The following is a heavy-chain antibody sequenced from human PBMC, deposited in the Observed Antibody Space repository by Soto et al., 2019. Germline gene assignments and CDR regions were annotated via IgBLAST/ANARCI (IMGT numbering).Heavy chain of an antibody. V-gene: IGHV4-59*01. J-gene: IGHJ4*02. Sequence: PSETLSLTCTVSGGSISSYYWSWIQQPPGKGLEWIGYIYYSGSTNYNPSLKSRVTISVDTSKNQFSLKLSSVTAADTAVYYCARGGIAARGGIDYWGQGTLVTVSS. CDR2: IYYSGST. D-gene: IGHD6-6*01. CDR1: GGSISSYY. CDR3: ARGGIAARGGIDY.